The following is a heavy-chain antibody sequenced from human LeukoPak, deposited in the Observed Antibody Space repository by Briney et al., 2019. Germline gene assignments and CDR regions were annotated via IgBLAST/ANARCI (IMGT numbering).Heavy chain of an antibody. Sequence: SDTLTLICTVSVGLQNICYGRCIRQPTGRALEGIGYIFYSGSNKFNPSLKSRVTISVDTSKNQFSLKLSSVTAADTAVYYCARRTGTRRLGYYYYDMDVWGKGTTVTVSS. CDR2: IFYSGSN. CDR3: ARRTGTRRLGYYYYDMDV. V-gene: IGHV4-59*07. CDR1: VGLQNICY. D-gene: IGHD7-27*01. J-gene: IGHJ6*03.